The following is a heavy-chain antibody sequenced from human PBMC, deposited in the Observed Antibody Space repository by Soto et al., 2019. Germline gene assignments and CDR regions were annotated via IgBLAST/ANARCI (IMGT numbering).Heavy chain of an antibody. D-gene: IGHD2-21*01. CDR1: GVTHSSYE. Sequence: GGSRRLSCAVFGVTHSSYELNWVRQAPGKGLEWVSYINKNGGTVSYAGSVKGRFTISRDNAENSLHLQMNSLRAEDTAVYYCATGVWYYFDYWGQGA. CDR2: INKNGGTV. V-gene: IGHV3-48*03. J-gene: IGHJ4*02. CDR3: ATGVWYYFDY.